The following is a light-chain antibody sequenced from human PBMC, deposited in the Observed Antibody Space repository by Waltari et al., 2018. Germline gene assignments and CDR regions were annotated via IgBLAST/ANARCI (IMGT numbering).Light chain of an antibody. CDR3: QSSDDSGTHVI. J-gene: IGLJ2*01. Sequence: SSEVTQPPSVSVSPGQTATIICSGDALATKYGYWFQHKPGQSHVAGVLSDLGRPSGIPERFSGSTSGATATLTITGVQAEGEANYFCQSSDDSGTHVIFGGGPQLPVL. CDR1: ALATKY. CDR2: SDL. V-gene: IGLV3-25*03.